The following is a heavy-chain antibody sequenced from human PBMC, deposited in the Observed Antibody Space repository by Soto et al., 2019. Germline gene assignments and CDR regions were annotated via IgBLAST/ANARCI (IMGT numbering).Heavy chain of an antibody. V-gene: IGHV2-5*02. J-gene: IGHJ5*02. Sequence: SGPTLVNPTQTLTLTCTFSGFSLSTSGVGVGWIRQPPGKALEWPGIIFWDDDKRYRPSLKRRVSITKDTSKNQLVLTMTNMDPVDTATYYCAHSRTVDTAMTAPYNWFDPWGQGTLVTVSS. CDR1: GFSLSTSGVG. CDR3: AHSRTVDTAMTAPYNWFDP. D-gene: IGHD5-18*01. CDR2: IFWDDDK.